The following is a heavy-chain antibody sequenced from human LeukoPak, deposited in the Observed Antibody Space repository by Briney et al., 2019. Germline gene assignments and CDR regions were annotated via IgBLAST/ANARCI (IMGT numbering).Heavy chain of an antibody. CDR3: ARASYGDLDYYYYYMDV. CDR1: GYSISSGYY. V-gene: IGHV4-38-2*02. Sequence: SETLSLTCTVSGYSISSGYYWGWIRQPPGKGLEWIGSIYHSGSTYYNPSLKSRVTISVDTSKNQFSLKLSSVTAADTAVYYCARASYGDLDYYYYYMDVWGKGTTVTVSS. J-gene: IGHJ6*03. D-gene: IGHD4-17*01. CDR2: IYHSGST.